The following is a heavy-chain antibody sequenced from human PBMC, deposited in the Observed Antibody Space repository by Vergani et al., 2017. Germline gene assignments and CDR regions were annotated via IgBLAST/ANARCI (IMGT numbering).Heavy chain of an antibody. V-gene: IGHV3-13*01. Sequence: EVQLVESGGGLVQPGGSLILSCAASGFTFSSYDMHWVRQATGKGLEWVSAIGTAGDTYYPGSVKGRFTISRENAKNSLYLQMNSLRAGDTAVYYCARVAVLYGGNSGAFDIWGQGTMVTVSS. J-gene: IGHJ3*02. D-gene: IGHD4-23*01. CDR3: ARVAVLYGGNSGAFDI. CDR2: IGTAGDT. CDR1: GFTFSSYD.